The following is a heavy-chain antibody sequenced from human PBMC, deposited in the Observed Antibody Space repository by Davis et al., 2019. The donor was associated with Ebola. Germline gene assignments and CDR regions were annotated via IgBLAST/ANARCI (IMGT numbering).Heavy chain of an antibody. CDR2: IYYSGST. CDR1: GGSISSSSYY. CDR3: GRHASRAGPYYGLAV. J-gene: IGHJ6*02. V-gene: IGHV4-39*01. Sequence: SETLSLTCTASGGSISSSSYYWTWTRQSPEKGLEWIGNIYYSGSTYYNPSLNSRLTMSVDRAKDQFSLQLTSVTAADTAKYYCGRHASRAGPYYGLAVWGQGTTVTVSS.